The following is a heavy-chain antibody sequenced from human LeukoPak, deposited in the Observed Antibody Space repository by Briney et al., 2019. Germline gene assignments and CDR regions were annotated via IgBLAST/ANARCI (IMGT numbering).Heavy chain of an antibody. CDR1: GFTFSNYG. CDR3: AKDGGLYSKNYYYGMDV. CDR2: ISYDESNK. Sequence: WGSPRLSCAASGFTFSNYGMHWVRQAPGKGLEWVAVISYDESNKYYADSVKGRLTISRDNPKNTLYLQMNSLRAEDTAVYYCAKDGGLYSKNYYYGMDVWGQGTTVTVSS. V-gene: IGHV3-30*18. J-gene: IGHJ6*02. D-gene: IGHD4-11*01.